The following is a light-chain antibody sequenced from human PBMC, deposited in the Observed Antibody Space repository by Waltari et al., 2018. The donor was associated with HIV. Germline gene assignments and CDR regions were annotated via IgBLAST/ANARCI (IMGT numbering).Light chain of an antibody. CDR2: ELS. V-gene: IGLV1-44*01. CDR1: SSNLGSST. CDR3: SSYGGSANLL. J-gene: IGLJ2*01. Sequence: QPVPTQPPSATGTPGQRVTISYSASSSNLGSSTVNWYQQLPGTAPTRMIYELSKRPSGVPDRFSGSKSANTASLTVSGLQAEDEADYYCSSYGGSANLLFGGGTKLTVL.